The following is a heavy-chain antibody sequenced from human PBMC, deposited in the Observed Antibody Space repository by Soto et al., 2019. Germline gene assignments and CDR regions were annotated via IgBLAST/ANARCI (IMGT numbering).Heavy chain of an antibody. Sequence: LSLTCAVSGYSISSGYYWGWIRQPPGKGLEWIGSIYHSGSTYYNPSLKSRVTISVDTSKNQFSLKLSSVTAADTAVYYCARGLRGGNSEWFDPWGQGTLVTVSS. CDR2: IYHSGST. CDR3: ARGLRGGNSEWFDP. CDR1: GYSISSGYY. D-gene: IGHD2-21*02. J-gene: IGHJ5*02. V-gene: IGHV4-38-2*01.